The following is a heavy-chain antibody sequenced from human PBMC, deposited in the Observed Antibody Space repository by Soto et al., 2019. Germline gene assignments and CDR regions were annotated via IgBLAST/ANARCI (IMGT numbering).Heavy chain of an antibody. CDR2: ISGSGGST. J-gene: IGHJ4*02. CDR3: ANSGNIRPLPKVDY. Sequence: EVQLLESGGGLVQPGGSLRLSCAASGFTFSSYAMSWVRQAPGKGLEWVSAISGSGGSTYYADSVKGRFTISRDNSKNTLYLQMNSLRAEDTAVYYCANSGNIRPLPKVDYWGQGTLVTVSS. V-gene: IGHV3-23*01. CDR1: GFTFSSYA.